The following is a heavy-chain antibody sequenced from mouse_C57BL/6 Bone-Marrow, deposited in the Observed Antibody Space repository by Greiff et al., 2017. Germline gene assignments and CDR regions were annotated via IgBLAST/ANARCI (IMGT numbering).Heavy chain of an antibody. D-gene: IGHD1-1*01. V-gene: IGHV14-4*01. CDR3: APYYYGSSYWYFDV. CDR2: LDPENGDT. CDR1: GFNIKDDY. J-gene: IGHJ1*03. Sequence: EVQLQESGAELVRPGASVKLSCTASGFNIKDDYMHWVKQRPEQGLEWIGWLDPENGDTAYASKFQGKATITADTSSNTAYLQLSSLTSEDTDVDYCAPYYYGSSYWYFDVWGTGTTVTVSS.